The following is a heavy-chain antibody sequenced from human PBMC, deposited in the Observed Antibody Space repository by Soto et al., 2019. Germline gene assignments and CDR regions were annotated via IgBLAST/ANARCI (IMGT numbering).Heavy chain of an antibody. CDR3: AKDLRTGVASTYFHY. CDR2: ISSSGGNT. D-gene: IGHD3-3*01. V-gene: IGHV3-23*01. CDR1: GFSFITYT. Sequence: LRLSCAASGFSFITYTMSWVRQAPGNVLEWVSGISSSGGNTYYSDSVKGRFTISRDNSKDTLFLQMNRLGAEDTALYFCAKDLRTGVASTYFHYWGQGNLVTVS. J-gene: IGHJ4*02.